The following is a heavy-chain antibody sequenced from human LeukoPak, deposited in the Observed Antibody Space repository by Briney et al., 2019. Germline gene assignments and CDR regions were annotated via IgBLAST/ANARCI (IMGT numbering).Heavy chain of an antibody. CDR1: GFTFSTYG. CDR3: AGETVTIRGTDGFDI. Sequence: PGGSLRLSCAASGFTFSTYGMHWVRQAPGKGLEWVALISYDGSNKHYADSVKGRFAVSRDNSKNTLYLQMNSLRAEDTAVYYCAGETVTIRGTDGFDIWGQGTMVTVFS. J-gene: IGHJ3*02. D-gene: IGHD4-17*01. CDR2: ISYDGSNK. V-gene: IGHV3-30*03.